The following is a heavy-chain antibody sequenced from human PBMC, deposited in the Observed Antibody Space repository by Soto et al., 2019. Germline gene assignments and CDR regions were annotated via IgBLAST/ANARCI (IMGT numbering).Heavy chain of an antibody. V-gene: IGHV3-23*01. J-gene: IGHJ4*02. D-gene: IGHD3-10*01. CDR3: ARGSTDSYPGSRIFDF. CDR1: GFTFSSYA. Sequence: EVQLLESGGGLVQPGGSLRLSCAASGFTFSSYAMNWVRQAPGKGLEWVSGISGSGGATYYADSVKGRFTISRDNSKNTLHLQMSSLRAEDSAVYYCARGSTDSYPGSRIFDFWGRGTLVTVSS. CDR2: ISGSGGAT.